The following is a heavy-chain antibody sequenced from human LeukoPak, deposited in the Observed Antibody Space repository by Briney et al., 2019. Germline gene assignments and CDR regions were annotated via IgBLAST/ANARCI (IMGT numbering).Heavy chain of an antibody. J-gene: IGHJ4*02. CDR2: IYYSGST. D-gene: IGHD3-9*01. V-gene: IGHV4-59*12. Sequence: SETLSLTCTVSGGSISSYYWSWIRQPPGKGLEWIGYIYYSGSTNYNPSLQSRVTISVDTSKNQFSLKLSSVTAADTAVYYCARRGGRYYDILTGYPRNYFDYWGQGTLVTVSS. CDR3: ARRGGRYYDILTGYPRNYFDY. CDR1: GGSISSYY.